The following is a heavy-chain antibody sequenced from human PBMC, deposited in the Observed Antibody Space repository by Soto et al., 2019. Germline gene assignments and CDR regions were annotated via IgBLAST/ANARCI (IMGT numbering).Heavy chain of an antibody. CDR3: AKNFYCSSTTCYTDYYYYGMDV. Sequence: GASVKVSCKSSGGTFSSYAISWVRQAPGQGLEWMGGIIPIFGTANYAQKFQGRVTITADKSTGTAYMELSSLRSEDTAVYYCAKNFYCSSTTCYTDYYYYGMDVWGQGTTVTVSS. D-gene: IGHD2-2*02. J-gene: IGHJ6*02. CDR1: GGTFSSYA. V-gene: IGHV1-69*06. CDR2: IIPIFGTA.